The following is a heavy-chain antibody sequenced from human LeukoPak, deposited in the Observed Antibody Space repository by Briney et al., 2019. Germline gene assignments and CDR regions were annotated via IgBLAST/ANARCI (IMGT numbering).Heavy chain of an antibody. Sequence: ASVKVSCEASGYTFTTYDIGWVRQAPGQGLEWMGWISGYNGNTNYAQKFQGRVTMTTDTSTSTAYMELRSLRSDDTAVYYCARTSHESVLYWSDPWGQGTLVNVSS. CDR3: ARTSHESVLYWSDP. CDR1: GYTFTTYD. CDR2: ISGYNGNT. V-gene: IGHV1-18*01. J-gene: IGHJ5*02. D-gene: IGHD3-16*01.